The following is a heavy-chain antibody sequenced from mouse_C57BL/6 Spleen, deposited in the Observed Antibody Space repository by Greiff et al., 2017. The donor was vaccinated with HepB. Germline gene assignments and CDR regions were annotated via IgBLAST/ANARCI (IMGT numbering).Heavy chain of an antibody. Sequence: QVQLQQSGAELVRPGASVTLSCKASGYTFTDYEMHWVKQTPVHGLEWIGAIDPETGGTAYNQKFKGKAILTADKSSSTAYMELRSLTSEDSAVYYCTRGDERAWFAYWGQGTLVTVSA. J-gene: IGHJ3*01. CDR1: GYTFTDYE. V-gene: IGHV1-15*01. CDR3: TRGDERAWFAY. CDR2: IDPETGGT. D-gene: IGHD3-3*01.